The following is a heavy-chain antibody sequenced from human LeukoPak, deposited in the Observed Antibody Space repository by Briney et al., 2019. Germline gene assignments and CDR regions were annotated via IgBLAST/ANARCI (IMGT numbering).Heavy chain of an antibody. D-gene: IGHD3-3*01. CDR2: INPKSGGT. CDR1: GYTFTDYF. Sequence: ASVKVSCKASGYTFTDYFMNWVRQAPGQGLEWMGWINPKSGGTVYAQKFQGRVTMTRDTSSSTAYMELSRLRFDDTVVYYCARGPRITIFGVVMTNDAFDIWGQGTMVTVSS. CDR3: ARGPRITIFGVVMTNDAFDI. J-gene: IGHJ3*02. V-gene: IGHV1-2*02.